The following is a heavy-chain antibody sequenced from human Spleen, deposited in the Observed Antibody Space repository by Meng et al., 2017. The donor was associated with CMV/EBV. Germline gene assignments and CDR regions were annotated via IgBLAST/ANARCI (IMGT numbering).Heavy chain of an antibody. CDR1: GGSISSYY. D-gene: IGHD1-26*01. CDR2: IYYSGST. J-gene: IGHJ4*02. V-gene: IGHV4-59*01. Sequence: SETLSLTCTVSGGSISSYYWSWIRQPPGKGLEWIGYIYYSGSTNYNPSLKSRVTISVDTSKNQFSLKLSSVTAADTAVYYCAREEGATGGSDYWGQGTLVTVSS. CDR3: AREEGATGGSDY.